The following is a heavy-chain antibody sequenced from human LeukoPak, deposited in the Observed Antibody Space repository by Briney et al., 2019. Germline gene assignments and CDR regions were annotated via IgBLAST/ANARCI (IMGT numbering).Heavy chain of an antibody. Sequence: GGSLRLSCAASGFTFSSYAMSWVRQAPGKGLEWVSAISGSGGSTYYADSAKGRFTISRDNAKNSLYLQMNSLRAEDTALYYCAKGGRYYVWGSYRYGWFDPWGQGTLVTVSS. D-gene: IGHD3-16*02. V-gene: IGHV3-23*01. CDR2: ISGSGGST. J-gene: IGHJ5*02. CDR1: GFTFSSYA. CDR3: AKGGRYYVWGSYRYGWFDP.